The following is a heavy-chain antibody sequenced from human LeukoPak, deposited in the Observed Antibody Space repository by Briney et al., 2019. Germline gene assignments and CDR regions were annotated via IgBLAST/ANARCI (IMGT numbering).Heavy chain of an antibody. CDR1: GFTFSNYA. V-gene: IGHV3-23*01. J-gene: IGHJ4*02. D-gene: IGHD5-24*01. CDR3: ARDRGYNLDY. CDR2: ISDSGTIT. Sequence: PGGSLRLSCAATGFTFSNYAMSWVRQAPAKGLEWVSSISDSGTITYHADSVKGRFTISRDNSKNTLYLQMNSLTAEDTAVYYCARDRGYNLDYWGQGTLVTVSS.